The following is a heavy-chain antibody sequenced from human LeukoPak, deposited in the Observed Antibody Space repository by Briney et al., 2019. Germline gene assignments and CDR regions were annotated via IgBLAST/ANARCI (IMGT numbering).Heavy chain of an antibody. J-gene: IGHJ4*02. CDR1: GFTFSSYW. D-gene: IGHD3-22*01. CDR2: IKQDGSEK. Sequence: GGSLRLSCAASGFTFSSYWMSWVRQAPGKGLEWVANIKQDGSEKYYVDSVKGRFTISRDNAKNSLYLQMNSLRAEDTAVYYCARGGRYYDSSGRFDYWGQGTLVTVSS. V-gene: IGHV3-7*01. CDR3: ARGGRYYDSSGRFDY.